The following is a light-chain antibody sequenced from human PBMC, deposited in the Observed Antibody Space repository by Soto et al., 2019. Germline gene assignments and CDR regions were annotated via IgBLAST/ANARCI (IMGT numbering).Light chain of an antibody. CDR1: QYISIY. V-gene: IGKV1-39*01. J-gene: IGKJ1*01. CDR3: QQSYSTPVT. CDR2: AAS. Sequence: IHLTQPPSSLSASVGDRVTITCRASQYISIYLNWYQQKPGKAPKVLISAASSLQSGVPPRFSGSGSGTDFTLTISSLQPEDFATYYCQQSYSTPVTFGQGTKVDI.